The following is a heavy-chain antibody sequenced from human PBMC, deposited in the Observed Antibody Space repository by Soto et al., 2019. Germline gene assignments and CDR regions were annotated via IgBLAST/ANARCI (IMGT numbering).Heavy chain of an antibody. J-gene: IGHJ6*03. CDR3: ARDRRYDSKGYDYMDV. CDR1: GGSISSYY. CDR2: IYYSGST. Sequence: SETLSLTCTVSGGSISSYYWSWIRQPPGKGLEWIGYIYYSGSTNYNPSLKSRVTISVDTSKNQFSLKLSSVTAADTAVYYCARDRRYDSKGYDYMDVWGKGTTVTVSS. V-gene: IGHV4-59*01. D-gene: IGHD3-3*01.